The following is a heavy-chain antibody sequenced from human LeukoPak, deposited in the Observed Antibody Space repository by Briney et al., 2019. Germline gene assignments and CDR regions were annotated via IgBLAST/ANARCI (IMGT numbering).Heavy chain of an antibody. Sequence: ASVTVSFKASGYTFTSYDINWVRQATGQGLEWMGWMNPNSGNTGYAQKFQGRVTMTRNTSISTAYMELSSLRSEDTAVYYCARRRFGELSYWFDPWGQGTLDTVSS. D-gene: IGHD3-10*01. CDR1: GYTFTSYD. CDR2: MNPNSGNT. J-gene: IGHJ5*02. V-gene: IGHV1-8*01. CDR3: ARRRFGELSYWFDP.